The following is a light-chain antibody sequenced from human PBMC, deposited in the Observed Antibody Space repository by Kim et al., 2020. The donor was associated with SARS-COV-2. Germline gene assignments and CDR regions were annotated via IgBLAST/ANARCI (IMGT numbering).Light chain of an antibody. J-gene: IGKJ2*01. CDR2: GTS. CDR3: QQYSASPDYT. CDR1: QSVNNKF. V-gene: IGKV3-20*01. Sequence: STGERAPLSCRASQSVNNKFFAWYQQKPGQGPRLLIYGTSTRATGIPDRFSGSGSGTDFSLTISRVEPEDFAVYYCQQYSASPDYTFGQGTKLEI.